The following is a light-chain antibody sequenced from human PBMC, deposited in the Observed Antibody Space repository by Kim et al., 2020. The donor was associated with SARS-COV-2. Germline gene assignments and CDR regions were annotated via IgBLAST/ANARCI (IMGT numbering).Light chain of an antibody. CDR3: NSRDSSGNHLVV. J-gene: IGLJ2*01. Sequence: GQTFRITCQGDSLRSYYASWYQQKPGQAPVLVIYGKNNRPSGIPDRFSGSSSGNTASLTITGAQAEDEADYYCNSRDSSGNHLVVFGGGTQLTVL. V-gene: IGLV3-19*01. CDR1: SLRSYY. CDR2: GKN.